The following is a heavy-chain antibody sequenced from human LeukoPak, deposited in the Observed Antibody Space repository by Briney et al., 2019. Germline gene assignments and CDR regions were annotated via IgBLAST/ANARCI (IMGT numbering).Heavy chain of an antibody. Sequence: PGGTLTLSCAASGFSFSSCAKGWVCQAPGKGPDRVSSISGGADSTYYADSVKSRFTISRDNSKNTLYLQINSLRVEDTAIYYCVKAREYSGHDPGVDYWGQGALVTVSS. CDR2: ISGGADST. CDR1: GFSFSSCA. D-gene: IGHD5-12*01. J-gene: IGHJ4*02. V-gene: IGHV3-23*01. CDR3: VKAREYSGHDPGVDY.